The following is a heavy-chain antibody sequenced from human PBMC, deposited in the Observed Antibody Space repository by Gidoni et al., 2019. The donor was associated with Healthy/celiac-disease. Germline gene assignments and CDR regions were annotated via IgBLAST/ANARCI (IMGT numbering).Heavy chain of an antibody. D-gene: IGHD6-19*01. CDR1: GFTFRRYA. CDR2: ISGSGGST. Sequence: EVQLVESGGGLVQPGGSLRLSCAASGFTFRRYAMSCVRQAPGKGLEWVSAISGSGGSTYYADSVKGRFTISRDNSKNTLYLQMNSLRAEDTAVYYCAKGGRSSGWRYWYFDLWGRGTLVTVSS. J-gene: IGHJ2*01. CDR3: AKGGRSSGWRYWYFDL. V-gene: IGHV3-23*04.